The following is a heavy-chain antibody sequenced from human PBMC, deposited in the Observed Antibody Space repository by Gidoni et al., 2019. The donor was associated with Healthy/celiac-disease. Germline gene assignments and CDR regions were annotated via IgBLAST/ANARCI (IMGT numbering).Heavy chain of an antibody. CDR3: ARPETTVVTPGADAFDI. V-gene: IGHV3-21*01. CDR2: ISSSSSYI. CDR1: GFTFSSYS. J-gene: IGHJ3*02. D-gene: IGHD4-17*01. Sequence: EVQLVESGGGLVKPRGSLRLSCAASGFTFSSYSMNWVRPAPGKGLEWVSSISSSSSYIYYADSVKGRFTISRDNAKNSLYLQMNSLRAEDTAVYYCARPETTVVTPGADAFDIWGQGTMVTVSS.